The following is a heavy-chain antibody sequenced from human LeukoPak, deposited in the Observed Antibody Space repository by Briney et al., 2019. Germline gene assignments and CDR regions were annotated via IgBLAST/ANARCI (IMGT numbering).Heavy chain of an antibody. D-gene: IGHD2-15*01. CDR2: IYYSGST. CDR3: ARQREYCSGVSCYSDVFDI. CDR1: GGSISNYY. Sequence: PSETLSLTCTVSGGSISNYYWSWIRQPPGKGLECIGYIYYSGSTNYNPSLKSRVTISVDTSKNQFSLRLSSVTAADTAVYYCARQREYCSGVSCYSDVFDIWGQGTMVTVSS. V-gene: IGHV4-59*08. J-gene: IGHJ3*02.